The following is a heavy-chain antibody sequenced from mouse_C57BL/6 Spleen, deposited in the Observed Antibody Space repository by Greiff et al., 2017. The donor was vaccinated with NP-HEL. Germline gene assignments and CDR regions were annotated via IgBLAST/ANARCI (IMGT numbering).Heavy chain of an antibody. Sequence: VKLVESGPELVKPGASVKISCKASGYAFSSSWMNWVKQRPGKGLEWIGRIYPGDGDTNYNGKFKGKATLTADKSSSTAYMQLSSLTSEDSAVYFCARSEGDYYGRHLDYWGKGTTLPVSS. CDR2: IYPGDGDT. CDR1: GYAFSSSW. D-gene: IGHD1-1*01. J-gene: IGHJ2*01. CDR3: ARSEGDYYGRHLDY. V-gene: IGHV1-82*01.